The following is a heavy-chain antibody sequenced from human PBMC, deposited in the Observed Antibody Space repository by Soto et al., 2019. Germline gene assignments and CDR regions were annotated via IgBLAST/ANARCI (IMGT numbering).Heavy chain of an antibody. CDR3: GRRGDYYDSSGGAHDV. CDR1: GGSFSGYY. V-gene: IGHV4-34*01. Sequence: SETLSLTCAVYGGSFSGYYWSWIRQPPGKGLEWIGEINHSGSTNYNPSLKSRVTISVDTSKNQFSLKLTAVTAADTDVYYCGRRGDYYDSSGGAHDVWGQETMVTVSS. J-gene: IGHJ3*01. CDR2: INHSGST. D-gene: IGHD3-22*01.